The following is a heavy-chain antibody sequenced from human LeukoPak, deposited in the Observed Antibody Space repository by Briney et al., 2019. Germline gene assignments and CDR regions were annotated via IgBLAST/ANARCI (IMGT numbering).Heavy chain of an antibody. Sequence: SETLSLTCTVSSYFISSGYYWVWIRQPPGKGLEWIGSIYRTGSINYNPSFKSRVTISLDTSKNQFSLKVNSVTAADTAVYYCARGDCSSTICYSPMDVWGKGTTVTVSS. CDR1: SYFISSGYY. CDR2: IYRTGSI. D-gene: IGHD2-2*01. V-gene: IGHV4-38-2*02. CDR3: ARGDCSSTICYSPMDV. J-gene: IGHJ6*03.